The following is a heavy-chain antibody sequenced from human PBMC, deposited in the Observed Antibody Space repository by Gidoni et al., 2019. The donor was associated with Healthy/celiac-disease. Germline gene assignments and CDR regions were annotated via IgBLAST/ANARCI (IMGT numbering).Heavy chain of an antibody. J-gene: IGHJ4*02. CDR1: GYSISSGYS. Sequence: QEQLQEPRPRLVKPSATLSLTCTVSGYSISSGYSWGWIRQPPGKGLEWIVSIYHSGSTYYNPSLKSRVTISVDTSKNQSPLKLSSVTAADTAVYYCARVCVVMGYFDYWGQGTLVTVSS. D-gene: IGHD3-22*01. CDR3: ARVCVVMGYFDY. V-gene: IGHV4-38-2*02. CDR2: IYHSGST.